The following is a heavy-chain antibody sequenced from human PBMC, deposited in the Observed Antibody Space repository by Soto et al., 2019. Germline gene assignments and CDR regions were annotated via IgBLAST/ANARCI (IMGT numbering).Heavy chain of an antibody. V-gene: IGHV1-69*06. Sequence: QVQLVQSGAEVKKPGSSVKVSCKASGGTFSSYAISWVRQAPGQGLEWMGGIIPIFGTANYAQTFQGRVTITADKSTSTAYMELSSLRSEDTAVYYCARHRGLKGGAGDYYYGMDVWGQGTTVTVSS. CDR3: ARHRGLKGGAGDYYYGMDV. CDR2: IIPIFGTA. D-gene: IGHD3-16*01. J-gene: IGHJ6*02. CDR1: GGTFSSYA.